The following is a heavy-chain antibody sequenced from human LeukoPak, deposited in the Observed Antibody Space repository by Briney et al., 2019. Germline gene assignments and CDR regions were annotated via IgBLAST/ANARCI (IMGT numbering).Heavy chain of an antibody. D-gene: IGHD4-17*01. CDR3: ARGIGDHGLNYFDY. Sequence: SETLSLTCTVSGGSISSYYWSWIRQPPGKGLEWIGHIYYSGTTNYNPSLKSRVTMSVVTSKKQLSLKVSSVTAADTAVYYCARGIGDHGLNYFDYWGQGTLVSVSS. CDR2: IYYSGTT. J-gene: IGHJ4*02. V-gene: IGHV4-59*01. CDR1: GGSISSYY.